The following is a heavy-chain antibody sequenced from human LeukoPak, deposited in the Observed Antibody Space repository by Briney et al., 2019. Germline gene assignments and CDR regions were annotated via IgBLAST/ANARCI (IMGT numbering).Heavy chain of an antibody. V-gene: IGHV3-74*01. CDR2: INTDGSIR. J-gene: IGHJ4*02. CDR3: ARGAMPDY. CDR1: GFTFKRYC. D-gene: IGHD2-2*01. Sequence: PGGSLRLSCAASGFTFKRYCMNWVRQAPGKGLVWVSRINTDGSIRNYADSVKGRFTISRDNAKNTLHLQMNSLRAEDTAVYYCARGAMPDYWGQGTLVTVSS.